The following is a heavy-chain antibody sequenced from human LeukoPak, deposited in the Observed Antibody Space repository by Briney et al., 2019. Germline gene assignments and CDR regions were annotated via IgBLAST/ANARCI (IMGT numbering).Heavy chain of an antibody. CDR3: ARDRVAGWFDP. V-gene: IGHV4-31*03. Sequence: PSETLSLTCTVSGGSISSGAYYWSWIRQHPGKGLEWIGYIYDSGSTYYNPSLKSRVTISVDTSKNLFPLRLNSVTAADTAVYYCARDRVAGWFDPWGQGTLVTVSS. J-gene: IGHJ5*02. CDR2: IYDSGST. D-gene: IGHD3-10*01. CDR1: GGSISSGAYY.